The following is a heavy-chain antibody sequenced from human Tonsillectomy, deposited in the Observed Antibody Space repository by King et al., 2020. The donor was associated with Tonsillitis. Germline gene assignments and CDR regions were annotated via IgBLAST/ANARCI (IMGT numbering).Heavy chain of an antibody. CDR3: AGDVGDFWSGYSRY. Sequence: QLVQSGGGLIQPGGSLRLSCAASEFTVSSNYMSWVRQAPGKGLEWVSVIYSGGSTNYADSMKGRFPISRDNSKNTLYLQMHSLRAEDTAVYYCAGDVGDFWSGYSRYWGQGTLVTVSS. CDR2: IYSGGST. CDR1: EFTVSSNY. V-gene: IGHV3-53*01. D-gene: IGHD3-3*01. J-gene: IGHJ4*02.